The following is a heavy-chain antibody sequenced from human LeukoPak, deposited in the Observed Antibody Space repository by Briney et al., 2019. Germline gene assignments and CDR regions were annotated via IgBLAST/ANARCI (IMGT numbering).Heavy chain of an antibody. V-gene: IGHV4-59*01. D-gene: IGHD3-10*01. Sequence: SETLSLTCTVSGGSISSYYWSWIRQPPGKGLEWIGYIYYSGSTNYNPSLKSRVTISVDTSKNQFSLKLSSVTAADTAVYYCARMVGSGSYYAYWGQGTQVTVSS. CDR2: IYYSGST. J-gene: IGHJ4*02. CDR3: ARMVGSGSYYAY. CDR1: GGSISSYY.